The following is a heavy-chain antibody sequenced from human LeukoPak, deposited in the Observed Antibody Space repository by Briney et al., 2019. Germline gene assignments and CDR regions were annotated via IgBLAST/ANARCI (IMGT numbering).Heavy chain of an antibody. CDR1: GFVFSIYA. CDR2: IASDGSFT. D-gene: IGHD3-3*01. V-gene: IGHV3-30*04. J-gene: IGHJ4*02. Sequence: GGSLRLSCEGSGFVFSIYAIHWIRQSPGRGLEWVAVIASDGSFTDYLHSLKDRFTISRDNSKNTVYLDVTSLTPEDAAVYYCAREGTYSDYWSGYFEYWGQGTRFIVSS. CDR3: AREGTYSDYWSGYFEY.